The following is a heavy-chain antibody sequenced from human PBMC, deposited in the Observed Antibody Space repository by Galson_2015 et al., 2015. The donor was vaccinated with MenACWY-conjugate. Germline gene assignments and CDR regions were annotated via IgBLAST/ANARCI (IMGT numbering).Heavy chain of an antibody. Sequence: SLRLSCAASGFTVSSTYAMTWVRQAPGKGLEWVSSISSSGGRPYYADSVKGRFTISRDNSKNTLYLQMNNLRAEDTALYYCAKDIAVDGMWYFDYWGQGTLVTVSS. CDR1: GFTVSSTYA. CDR2: ISSSGGRP. D-gene: IGHD6-19*01. V-gene: IGHV3-23*01. CDR3: AKDIAVDGMWYFDY. J-gene: IGHJ4*02.